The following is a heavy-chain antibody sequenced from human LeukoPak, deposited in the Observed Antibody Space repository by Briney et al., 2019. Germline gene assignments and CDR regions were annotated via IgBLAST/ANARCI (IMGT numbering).Heavy chain of an antibody. V-gene: IGHV3-43*02. CDR2: ISADGGST. Sequence: PGGSLRLSYVASGLNFDDSAMHWVRQDPGKGLEWVSLISADGGSTFSADSVKGRFSISRDNSKNSLYLQMNSLRSEDTAMYYCAKESGKFDYWGQGALVAVSS. J-gene: IGHJ4*02. CDR3: AKESGKFDY. CDR1: GLNFDDSA.